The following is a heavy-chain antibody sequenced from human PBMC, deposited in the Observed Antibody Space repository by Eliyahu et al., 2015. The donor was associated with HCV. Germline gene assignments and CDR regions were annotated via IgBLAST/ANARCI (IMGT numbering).Heavy chain of an antibody. J-gene: IGHJ4*02. CDR1: GGTLXXXX. CDR3: TRGGCVGGACFFGSNDDY. Sequence: QVQLVESGGGVVQPGGSXRRSXAAXGGTLXXXXMPWVRQAPGKGLEWVGVILHDGSNKYYADSVKGRFTISRDNSKNTLPLQMNSLRSEDTAVYYCTRGGCVGGACFFGSNDDYWGQGTLVTVSS. CDR2: ILHDGSNK. V-gene: IGHV3-30-3*01. D-gene: IGHD2-21*02.